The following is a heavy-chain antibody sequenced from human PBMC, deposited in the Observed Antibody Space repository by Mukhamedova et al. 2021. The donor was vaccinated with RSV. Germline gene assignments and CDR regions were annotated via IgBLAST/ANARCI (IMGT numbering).Heavy chain of an antibody. D-gene: IGHD4-17*01. J-gene: IGHJ4*02. V-gene: IGHV2-26*01. Sequence: AHIFSNDEKSYSTSLSSRLTISKDTSKSQVVLTMTNMDPVDTATYYCARTILGDLPLDYWGQGTLVTVSS. CDR3: ARTILGDLPLDY. CDR2: IFSNDEK.